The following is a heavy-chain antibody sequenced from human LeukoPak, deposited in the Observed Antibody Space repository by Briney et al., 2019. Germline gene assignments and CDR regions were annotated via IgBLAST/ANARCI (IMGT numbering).Heavy chain of an antibody. J-gene: IGHJ4*02. D-gene: IGHD2-8*01. V-gene: IGHV4-4*07. CDR2: IYSGGDA. CDR3: GRERTMDAITYYIGY. Sequence: PSETLSLTCSVSYDAITPYYWSWIRQPAGMGLESIGRIYSGGDANYNPSLKIRVTISIYPSKDQFSVRLTSVTAADTAVVFCGRERTMDAITYYIGYWGWGTLVTVS. CDR1: YDAITPYY.